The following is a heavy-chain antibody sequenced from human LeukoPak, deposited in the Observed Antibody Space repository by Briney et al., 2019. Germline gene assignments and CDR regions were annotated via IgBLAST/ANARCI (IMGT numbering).Heavy chain of an antibody. CDR3: AKSGYSSSWSNAAVYNWFDP. D-gene: IGHD6-13*01. CDR1: GFTFSSYN. CDR2: ISTSSSYI. J-gene: IGHJ5*02. Sequence: GGSLRLSCAASGFTFSSYNMNWVRQAPGKGLEWVSSISTSSSYIYYADSVKGRFTISRDNSKNMLYLQMNSLRAEDTAVYYCAKSGYSSSWSNAAVYNWFDPWGQGTLVTVTS. V-gene: IGHV3-21*04.